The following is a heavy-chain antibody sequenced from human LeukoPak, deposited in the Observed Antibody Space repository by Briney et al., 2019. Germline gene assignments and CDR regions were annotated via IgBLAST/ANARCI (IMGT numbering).Heavy chain of an antibody. CDR2: IYYSGST. V-gene: IGHV4-59*08. CDR1: GDSISSYY. Sequence: ASETLFLACTVSGDSISSYYWSWIRQPPGMGLEWIGYIYYSGSTNYNPSLKSRVTISVDTSKNQFSLKLSSVTAADTAVYYCASACSSTSCHRGYGMDVWGQGTTVTVSS. D-gene: IGHD2-2*02. CDR3: ASACSSTSCHRGYGMDV. J-gene: IGHJ6*02.